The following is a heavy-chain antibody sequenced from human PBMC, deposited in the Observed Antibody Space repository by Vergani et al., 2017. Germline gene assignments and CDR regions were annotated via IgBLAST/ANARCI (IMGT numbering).Heavy chain of an antibody. D-gene: IGHD1-1*01. Sequence: VQLVESGGGVVQPGRSLRLSCAASGFTFSSYAMHWVRPAPGKGLEWVAVISYDGTQKYYADSVKGRFTISRDNSKSTLYLQMNSLRTEDTAVYYCATKSCGTPGYQLVDFREWGQGTLVTVSS. CDR3: ATKSCGTPGYQLVDFRE. CDR1: GFTFSSYA. CDR2: ISYDGTQK. J-gene: IGHJ1*01. V-gene: IGHV3-30*04.